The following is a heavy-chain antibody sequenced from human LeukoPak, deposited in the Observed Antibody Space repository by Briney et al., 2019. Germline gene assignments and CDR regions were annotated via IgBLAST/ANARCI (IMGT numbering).Heavy chain of an antibody. J-gene: IGHJ5*02. CDR3: AKSGYSSGWSWFDP. V-gene: IGHV3-23*01. CDR2: ISGSGGNT. Sequence: GGSLRLSCAASGFTFSSYAMSWVRQAPGKGLEWVSAISGSGGNTYYADSVKGRFTISRDNSKNTLYLQINSLRAEDTAVYYCAKSGYSSGWSWFDPWGQGTLVTVSS. CDR1: GFTFSSYA. D-gene: IGHD6-19*01.